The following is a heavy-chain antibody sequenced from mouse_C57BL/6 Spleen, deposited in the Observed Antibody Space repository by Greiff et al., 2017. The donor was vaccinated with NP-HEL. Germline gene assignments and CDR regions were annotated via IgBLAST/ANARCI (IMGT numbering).Heavy chain of an antibody. Sequence: QVQLQQSGAELVRPGASVKLSCKASGYTFTDYYINWVKQRPGQGLEWIARIYPGSGNTYYNEKFKGKATLTAEKSSSTAYMQLSSLTSEDSAVYFCAREGVGRGYYFDYWGQGTTLTVSS. CDR1: GYTFTDYY. D-gene: IGHD1-1*02. CDR3: AREGVGRGYYFDY. CDR2: IYPGSGNT. J-gene: IGHJ2*01. V-gene: IGHV1-76*01.